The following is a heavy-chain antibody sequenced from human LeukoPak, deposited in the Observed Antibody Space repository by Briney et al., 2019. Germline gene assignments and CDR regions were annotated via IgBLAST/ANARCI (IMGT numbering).Heavy chain of an antibody. CDR1: GYTFTSYG. CDR3: ARGSLEAWYYYDSSGYYDY. D-gene: IGHD3-22*01. CDR2: ISAYNGNT. V-gene: IGHV1-18*01. Sequence: ASVKVSCKASGYTFTSYGISWVRQAPGQGLEWMGWISAYNGNTNYAQKLQGRVTMTTDTSTSTAYMELRSLRSDDTAVYYCARGSLEAWYYYDSSGYYDYWGQGTLVTVSS. J-gene: IGHJ4*02.